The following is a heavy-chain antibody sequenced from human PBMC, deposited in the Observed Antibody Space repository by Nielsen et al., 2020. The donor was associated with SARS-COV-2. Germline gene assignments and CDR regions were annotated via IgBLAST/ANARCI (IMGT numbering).Heavy chain of an antibody. D-gene: IGHD3-3*01. J-gene: IGHJ6*02. CDR3: ARGKGGGRTFGWYYDFWSGYSLPETETYYYYYGMDV. Sequence: VRQAPGKGLEWVSYISSSSSTIYYADSVKGRFTISRDNAKNSLYLQMNSLRAEDTAVYYCARGKGGGRTFGWYYDFWSGYSLPETETYYYYYGMDVWGQGTTVTVSS. CDR2: ISSSSSTI. V-gene: IGHV3-48*01.